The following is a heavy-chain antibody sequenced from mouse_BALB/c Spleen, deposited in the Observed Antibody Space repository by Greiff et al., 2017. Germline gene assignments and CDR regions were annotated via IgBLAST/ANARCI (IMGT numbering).Heavy chain of an antibody. J-gene: IGHJ3*01. CDR1: GYTFTSYW. CDR2: INPSNGRT. D-gene: IGHD2-4*01. Sequence: QVQLQQPGAELVKPGASVKLSCKASGYTFTSYWMHWVKQRPGQGLEWIGEINPSNGRTNYNEKFKSKATLTVDKSSSTAYMQLSSLTSEDSAVYYCARKPPTMITREGFAYWGQGTLVTVSA. CDR3: ARKPPTMITREGFAY. V-gene: IGHV1S81*02.